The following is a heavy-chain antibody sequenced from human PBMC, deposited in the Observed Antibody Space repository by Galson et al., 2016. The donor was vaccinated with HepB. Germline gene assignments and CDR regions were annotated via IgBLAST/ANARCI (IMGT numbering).Heavy chain of an antibody. CDR3: ARETLGYCGGDYYSGGWFDP. J-gene: IGHJ5*02. CDR2: IYWDDDK. V-gene: IGHV2-5*02. D-gene: IGHD2-21*02. Sequence: PALVKPTQTLKLTCTFSGFSLSSSGVGVGWIRQPPGKALEWLALIYWDDDKRYSPSLKRRLTITKDTAKDQVVLTMTNMDPVDTTTYYCARETLGYCGGDYYSGGWFDPWGQGTLVTVSS. CDR1: GFSLSSSGVG.